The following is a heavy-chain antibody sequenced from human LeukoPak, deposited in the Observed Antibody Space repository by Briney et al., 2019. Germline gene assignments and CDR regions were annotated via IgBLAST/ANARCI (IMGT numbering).Heavy chain of an antibody. J-gene: IGHJ4*02. CDR1: GSTFSNFA. CDR2: ISGSGAYT. Sequence: GESLRLSCAASGSTFSNFAVSWVRQAPGKGLEWVSSISGSGAYTYYADSVKGRLTVSRDNSKKTIYLQMNSLRVDDTAVYFCAKGAQSSAVDYWGQGTLVTVSS. CDR3: AKGAQSSAVDY. V-gene: IGHV3-23*01. D-gene: IGHD6-19*01.